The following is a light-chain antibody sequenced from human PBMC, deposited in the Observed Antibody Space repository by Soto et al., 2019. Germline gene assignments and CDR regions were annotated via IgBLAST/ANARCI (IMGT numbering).Light chain of an antibody. CDR1: QSVLYSSNNKNY. J-gene: IGKJ1*01. Sequence: DIVMTQSPDSLAVSLGERATINCKSSQSVLYSSNNKNYLAWYQQKPGQPPKLLIYCASTRESGVPDRFSGSGSGTDFTLTISSLQAEDGAVYYCQQYYSSLWTFGQGTKVEIK. V-gene: IGKV4-1*01. CDR2: CAS. CDR3: QQYYSSLWT.